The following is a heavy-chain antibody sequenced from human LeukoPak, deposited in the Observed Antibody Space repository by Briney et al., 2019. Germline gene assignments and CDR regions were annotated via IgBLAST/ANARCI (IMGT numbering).Heavy chain of an antibody. V-gene: IGHV3-30-3*01. CDR1: RFTFSSYA. D-gene: IGHD3-10*01. CDR2: ISYDGSNK. J-gene: IGHJ6*02. Sequence: PGGSLRLSCAASRFTFSSYAMHWVRQAPGKGLEWVAVISYDGSNKYYADSVKGRFTISRDNSKNTLYLQMNSLRAEDTAVYYCARDMVTMVRGVIFGYYYYYYGMDVWGQGTTVTVSS. CDR3: ARDMVTMVRGVIFGYYYYYYGMDV.